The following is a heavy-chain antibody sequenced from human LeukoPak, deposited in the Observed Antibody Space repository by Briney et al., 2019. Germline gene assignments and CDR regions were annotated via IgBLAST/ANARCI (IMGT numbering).Heavy chain of an antibody. CDR3: SRVVQDVTGADY. CDR2: ISGSGGST. D-gene: IGHD3-9*01. CDR1: GFTFSSYA. J-gene: IGHJ4*02. V-gene: IGHV3-23*01. Sequence: GGSLRLSCAASGFTFSSYAMSWARQAPGKGLEWVSAISGSGGSTYYADSVKGRFTISRDNSKNTLYLQMNSLRAEDTAVYYCSRVVQDVTGADYWGQGTLVIVSS.